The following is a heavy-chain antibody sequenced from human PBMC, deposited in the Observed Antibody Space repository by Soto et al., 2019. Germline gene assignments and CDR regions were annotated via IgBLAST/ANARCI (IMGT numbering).Heavy chain of an antibody. CDR3: AGNGVLRFLEWVILDY. CDR1: GFTFSSYE. CDR2: ISSSGSTI. D-gene: IGHD3-3*01. V-gene: IGHV3-48*03. Sequence: EVQLVESGGGLVQPGGSLRLSCAASGFTFSSYEMNWVRQAPGKGLELVSYISSSGSTIYYADSVKGRFTISRDNAKNSLYLQMNSLRAEDTAVYYCAGNGVLRFLEWVILDYWGQGTLVTVSS. J-gene: IGHJ4*02.